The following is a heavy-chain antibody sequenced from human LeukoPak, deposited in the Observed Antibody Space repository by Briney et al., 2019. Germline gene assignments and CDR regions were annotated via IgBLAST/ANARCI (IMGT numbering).Heavy chain of an antibody. CDR1: GYTFTSYG. J-gene: IGHJ4*02. CDR3: AREEPNSSGYYNFDY. CDR2: ISAYNGNT. Sequence: ASVKVSCKASGYTFTSYGISWVRQAPGQGLEWMGWISAYNGNTNYAQKLQGRVTMTTDTSTSTAYMELRSLRSDDTAVYYCAREEPNSSGYYNFDYWGQGTLVTVSS. D-gene: IGHD3-22*01. V-gene: IGHV1-18*01.